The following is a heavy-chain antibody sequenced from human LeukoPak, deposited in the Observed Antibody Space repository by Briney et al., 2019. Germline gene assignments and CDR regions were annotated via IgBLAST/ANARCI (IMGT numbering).Heavy chain of an antibody. CDR3: ARDWGDCSGGSCYFDI. Sequence: SGGSLRLSCAASGFTFSRYSMNWVRQAPGKGLEWVSFISSSSGYIYYADSVKGRFTVSRDDAKSSLYLQMNSLRADDKAVYYCARDWGDCSGGSCYFDIWGQGTMVTVSS. CDR1: GFTFSRYS. D-gene: IGHD2-15*01. V-gene: IGHV3-21*01. J-gene: IGHJ3*02. CDR2: ISSSSGYI.